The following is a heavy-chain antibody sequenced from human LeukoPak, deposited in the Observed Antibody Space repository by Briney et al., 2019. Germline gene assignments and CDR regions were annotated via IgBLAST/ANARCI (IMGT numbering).Heavy chain of an antibody. CDR1: GGAFSSYA. D-gene: IGHD3-22*01. CDR2: IIPIFGTS. CDR3: ASVNYYDSSGNYRLDY. V-gene: IGHV1-69*13. J-gene: IGHJ4*02. Sequence: SVKVSCKASGGAFSSYAISWVRQAPGQGLEWMGGIIPIFGTSNYAQKFQGRVTITADESTSTAYMELSSLRSEDTAVYYCASVNYYDSSGNYRLDYWGQGTLVTVSS.